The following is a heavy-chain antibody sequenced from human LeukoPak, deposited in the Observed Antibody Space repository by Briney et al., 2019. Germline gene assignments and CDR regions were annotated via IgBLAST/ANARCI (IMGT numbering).Heavy chain of an antibody. D-gene: IGHD6-13*01. J-gene: IGHJ4*02. CDR1: GGSISSTNW. Sequence: SGTLSLTCAVSGGSISSTNWWSWVRQPPGKGLEWIGEIYYTGTANYNASLKSRVSMSVDKSKNQFSLKLSSVTAADTAVYYCARERRDSSWYQEFDYWGQGTLVTVSS. CDR2: IYYTGTA. V-gene: IGHV4-4*02. CDR3: ARERRDSSWYQEFDY.